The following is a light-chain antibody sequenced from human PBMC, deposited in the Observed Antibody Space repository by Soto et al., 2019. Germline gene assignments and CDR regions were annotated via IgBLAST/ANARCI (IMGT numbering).Light chain of an antibody. CDR2: AAS. V-gene: IGKV1-9*01. Sequence: TQFTQSPSFLSASVVDRVTITCRASQGISSYLAWYQQKPGKAPKLLIYAASTLQSGVPSRFSGSGSGTEFTLTISSLQPEAFANYYCQQLNTYPETFGQGTKVDIK. CDR3: QQLNTYPET. CDR1: QGISSY. J-gene: IGKJ1*01.